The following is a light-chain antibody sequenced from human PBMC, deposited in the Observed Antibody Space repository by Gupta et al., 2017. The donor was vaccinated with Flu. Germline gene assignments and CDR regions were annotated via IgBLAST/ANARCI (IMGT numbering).Light chain of an antibody. CDR2: VNSDGSL. CDR3: QTGATDSQVV. CDR1: NGLIYNA. Sequence: HPALTPSPSASASLGATVTLTCTLSNGLIYNAVAWHQQRPEQGPHDLLKVNSDGSLRKGDGIPDRFSGSGSGTPPFLTISGLQAEEEADYYCQTGATDSQVVFGGGTKPTVL. V-gene: IGLV4-69*01. J-gene: IGLJ2*01.